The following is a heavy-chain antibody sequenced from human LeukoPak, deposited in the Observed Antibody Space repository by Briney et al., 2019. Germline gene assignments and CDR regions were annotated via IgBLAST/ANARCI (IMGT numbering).Heavy chain of an antibody. CDR1: GGSISSYY. V-gene: IGHV4-59*01. Sequence: SETLSLTCTVSGGSISSYYWSWIRQPPGKGLEWIGYIYYSGSTNYNPSLKSRVTISVDTSKNQFSLKLSSVTAADTAVYYCARDSLRQKEWTYYYDSSGYYWGYWGQGTLVTVSS. CDR3: ARDSLRQKEWTYYYDSSGYYWGY. D-gene: IGHD3-22*01. J-gene: IGHJ4*02. CDR2: IYYSGST.